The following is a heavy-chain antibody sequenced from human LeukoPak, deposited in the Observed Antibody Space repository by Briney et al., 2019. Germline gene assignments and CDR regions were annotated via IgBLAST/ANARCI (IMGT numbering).Heavy chain of an antibody. CDR3: VSPRGFSYGYFDY. D-gene: IGHD5-18*01. Sequence: SETLSLTCTVSGVSISSSSAYWGWIRQPPGKGLEWIGSIYYSKNTYYNPSLKSRVTISADTSKNQFSLTLGSVSATDTAVYYCVSPRGFSYGYFDYWGQGTLVTVSS. J-gene: IGHJ4*02. CDR2: IYYSKNT. CDR1: GVSISSSSAY. V-gene: IGHV4-39*01.